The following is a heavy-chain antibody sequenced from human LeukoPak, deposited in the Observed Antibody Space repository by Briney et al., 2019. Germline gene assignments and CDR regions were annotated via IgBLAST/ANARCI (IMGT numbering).Heavy chain of an antibody. CDR3: ARDGYSRSFDFDY. V-gene: IGHV1-2*02. Sequence: ASVKVSCKASGYTFTGYYMHWVRQAPGQGLEWMGWINPNSGGTNYAQKFHGRVTMTRDTSISTAYMELSRLRSDDTAVYYCARDGYSRSFDFDYWGQGTLVTVSS. J-gene: IGHJ4*02. D-gene: IGHD6-13*01. CDR2: INPNSGGT. CDR1: GYTFTGYY.